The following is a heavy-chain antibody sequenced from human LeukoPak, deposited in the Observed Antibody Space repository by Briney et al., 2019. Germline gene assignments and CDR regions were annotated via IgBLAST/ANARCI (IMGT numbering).Heavy chain of an antibody. CDR3: AKDIWSRYDSNGHLPHL. J-gene: IGHJ4*02. V-gene: IGHV3-43*02. CDR1: GFTFDDFA. CDR2: ISGVGGST. D-gene: IGHD3-22*01. Sequence: PGGSLRLSCAASGFTFDDFAMHWVRQAPGKGLEWVSLISGVGGSTYYADSVKGRFTISRDNSKNSLYLQMNSLRTEDSALYYCAKDIWSRYDSNGHLPHLWGQGTLVSVSS.